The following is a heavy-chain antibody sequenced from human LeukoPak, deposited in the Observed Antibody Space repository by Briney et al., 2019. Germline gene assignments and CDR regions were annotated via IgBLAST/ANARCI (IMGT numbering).Heavy chain of an antibody. V-gene: IGHV3-30*03. CDR1: GFTFSSYG. CDR2: ISYDGSNK. Sequence: PGRSLRLSCAASGFTFSSYGMHWVRQAPGKGLEWVAVISYDGSNKYYADSVKGRFTISRDNSKNTLYLQMNSLRAEDTAVYYCASPGDLDYWGQGTLVTVSS. J-gene: IGHJ4*02. CDR3: ASPGDLDY. D-gene: IGHD5-24*01.